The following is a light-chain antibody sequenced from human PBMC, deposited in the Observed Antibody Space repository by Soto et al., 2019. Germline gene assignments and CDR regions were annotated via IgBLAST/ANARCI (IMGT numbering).Light chain of an antibody. Sequence: DIVLTQSPSTLSLSPGDRATLSCRASQTVSTFLAWYQQRPGQAPRLLIYGASNRATGIPARFSGSGSGTDFTLTISSLEPEDFALYYCQQRRNWPWTLGHGTKVEIK. CDR1: QTVSTF. V-gene: IGKV3-11*01. CDR3: QQRRNWPWT. CDR2: GAS. J-gene: IGKJ1*01.